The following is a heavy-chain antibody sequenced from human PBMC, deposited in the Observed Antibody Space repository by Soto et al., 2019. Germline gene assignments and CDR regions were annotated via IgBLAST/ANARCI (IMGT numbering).Heavy chain of an antibody. CDR2: IDPSDSYT. CDR1: GYSFTSYW. Sequence: PGESLKISCKGSGYSFTSYWISWVRQMPGKGLEWMGRIDPSDSYTNYSPSFQGHVTISADKSISTAYLQWSSLKASDTAMYYCAREISPSGFHNWFDPWGQGTLVTVSS. CDR3: AREISPSGFHNWFDP. J-gene: IGHJ5*02. D-gene: IGHD3-10*01. V-gene: IGHV5-10-1*01.